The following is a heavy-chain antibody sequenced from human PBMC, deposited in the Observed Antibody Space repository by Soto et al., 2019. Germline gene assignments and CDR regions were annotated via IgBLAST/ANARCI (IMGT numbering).Heavy chain of an antibody. D-gene: IGHD1-1*01. Sequence: SKPLSLTCTVSGDSVTSVSDYWSWIRQPPGKGLEWIGYIYYSGSADYNPSLGSRVTISIDTSKNQFSLKLTSVTAADTAVYYCARAVHCATANCWDDFHYYNIDVWGQGTAVTVSS. CDR1: GDSVTSVSDY. CDR2: IYYSGSA. J-gene: IGHJ6*02. CDR3: ARAVHCATANCWDDFHYYNIDV. V-gene: IGHV4-61*01.